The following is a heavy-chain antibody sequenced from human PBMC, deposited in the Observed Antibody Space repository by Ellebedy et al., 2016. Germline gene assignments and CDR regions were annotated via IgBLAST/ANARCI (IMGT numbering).Heavy chain of an antibody. Sequence: GESLKISXAASGFTFSSYWMSWVRQAPGKGLEWVANIKQDGSEKYYVDSVKGRFTISRDNAKNSLYLQMNSLRAEDTAVYYCARSAPNNKFGELYPGDYWGQGTLVTVSS. D-gene: IGHD3-10*01. CDR2: IKQDGSEK. CDR1: GFTFSSYW. V-gene: IGHV3-7*01. J-gene: IGHJ4*02. CDR3: ARSAPNNKFGELYPGDY.